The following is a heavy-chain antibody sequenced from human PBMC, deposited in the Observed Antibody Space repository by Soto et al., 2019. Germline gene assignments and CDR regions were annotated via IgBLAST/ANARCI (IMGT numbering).Heavy chain of an antibody. CDR3: ARDEGFGEYSDY. V-gene: IGHV3-48*03. CDR2: ISSSGSTI. Sequence: EVQLVESGGGLVQPGGSLRLSCAASGFTFSSYEMNWVRQAPGKGLEWVSYISSSGSTIYYADSVKGRFTISRDNAKNSLDLQMNSLRAEDTAVYYCARDEGFGEYSDYWGQGTLVTVSS. J-gene: IGHJ4*02. D-gene: IGHD3-10*01. CDR1: GFTFSSYE.